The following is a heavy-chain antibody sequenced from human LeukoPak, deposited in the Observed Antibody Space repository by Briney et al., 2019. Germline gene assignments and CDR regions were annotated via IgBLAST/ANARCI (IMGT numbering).Heavy chain of an antibody. V-gene: IGHV3-30*18. J-gene: IGHJ3*01. D-gene: IGHD4-11*01. CDR3: AKDLTTLFLASDV. Sequence: GKSLRPSCVASGFTFSAYGMQWVRQAPGKGLEWMAVISNDGDNKYYSNSVKGRFTISRDSSKNTLYLQMNSLRPEDTAVYSCAKDLTTLFLASDVWGLGTMVTVSS. CDR1: GFTFSAYG. CDR2: ISNDGDNK.